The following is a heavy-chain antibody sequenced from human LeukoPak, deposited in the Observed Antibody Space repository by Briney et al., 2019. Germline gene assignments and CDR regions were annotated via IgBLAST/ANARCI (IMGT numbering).Heavy chain of an antibody. D-gene: IGHD3-10*01. CDR3: AKVRGFGESLSHFDY. V-gene: IGHV3-23*01. J-gene: IGHJ4*02. Sequence: GGSLRLSCAASGFTFSSDWMIWVRQAPGKGLEWVSGISASGGTTYYADSVKGRFTISRDSSKNTLYLQMNSLRVDDTAVYYCAKVRGFGESLSHFDYWGQGTLVTVSS. CDR2: ISASGGTT. CDR1: GFTFSSDW.